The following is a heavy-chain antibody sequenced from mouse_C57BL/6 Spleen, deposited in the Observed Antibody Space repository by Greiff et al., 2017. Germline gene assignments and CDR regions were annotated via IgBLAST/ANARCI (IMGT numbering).Heavy chain of an antibody. D-gene: IGHD2-4*01. CDR2: IWTGGGT. V-gene: IGHV2-9-1*01. Sequence: VQVVESGPGLVAPSQSLSITCTVSGFSLTSYAISWVRQPPGKGLEWLGVIWTGGGTNYNSALKSRLSISKDNSKSQVFLKMNSLQTDDTARYYCARNSYDYDKGYYFDYWGQGTTLTVSS. CDR1: GFSLTSYA. CDR3: ARNSYDYDKGYYFDY. J-gene: IGHJ2*01.